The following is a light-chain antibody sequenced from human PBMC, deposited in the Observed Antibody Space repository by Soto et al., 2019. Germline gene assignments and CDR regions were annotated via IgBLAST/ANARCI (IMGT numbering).Light chain of an antibody. Sequence: EIVMTQSPATLSVSAGERATLSCRARQSVRSNLAWYQQKPGQAPRLLIYDASTRATGIPARFSGSGSGTEFTLTISSLQSEDFAVYYCQQYNNWPPTFGQGTKVDIK. J-gene: IGKJ1*01. V-gene: IGKV3-15*01. CDR1: QSVRSN. CDR3: QQYNNWPPT. CDR2: DAS.